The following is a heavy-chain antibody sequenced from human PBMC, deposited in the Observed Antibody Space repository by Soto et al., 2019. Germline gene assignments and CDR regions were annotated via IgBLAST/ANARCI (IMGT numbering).Heavy chain of an antibody. Sequence: ASVKVSCKASGYTFTSYGISWVRQAPGQGLEWMGWISAYNGNTNYAQKLQGRGTMTTDTSTSTAYMELRGLRSDDTAVYYCARDHRAPPMLVVPAAMSGRFDAWGEGTLVTVCS. CDR1: GYTFTSYG. D-gene: IGHD2-2*01. CDR3: ARDHRAPPMLVVPAAMSGRFDA. V-gene: IGHV1-18*01. J-gene: IGHJ5*02. CDR2: ISAYNGNT.